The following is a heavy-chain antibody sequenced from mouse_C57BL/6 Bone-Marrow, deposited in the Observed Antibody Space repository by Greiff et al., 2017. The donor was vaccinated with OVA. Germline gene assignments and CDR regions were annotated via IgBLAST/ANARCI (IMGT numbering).Heavy chain of an antibody. V-gene: IGHV1-52*01. J-gene: IGHJ3*01. D-gene: IGHD2-1*01. CDR3: ARGPFYGNYGWFAY. CDR2: IDPSDSET. Sequence: QVQLQQPGAELVRPGSSVKLSCKASGYTFTSYWMHWVKQRPIQGLEWIGNIDPSDSETHYNQKFKDKATLTVDKSSSTAYMRLSSLTSEDSAVYYCARGPFYGNYGWFAYWGQGTLVTVSA. CDR1: GYTFTSYW.